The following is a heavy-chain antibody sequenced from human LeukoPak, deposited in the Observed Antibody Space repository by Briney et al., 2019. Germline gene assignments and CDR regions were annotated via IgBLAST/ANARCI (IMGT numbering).Heavy chain of an antibody. D-gene: IGHD2-2*01. CDR3: AKGLDLVVPAAAYYFDY. CDR1: GFTFSSYG. J-gene: IGHJ4*02. CDR2: IRYDGSNK. Sequence: GGSLRLSCAASGFTFSSYGMHWVRQAPGKGLEWAAFIRYDGSNKYYADSVKGRFTISRDNSKNTLYLQMNSLRAEDTAVYYCAKGLDLVVPAAAYYFDYWGQGTLVTVSS. V-gene: IGHV3-30*02.